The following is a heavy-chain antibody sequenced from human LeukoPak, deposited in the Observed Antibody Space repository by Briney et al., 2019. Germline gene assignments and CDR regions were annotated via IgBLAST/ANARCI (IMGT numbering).Heavy chain of an antibody. V-gene: IGHV1-2*02. CDR3: ARDWFRLELELPDY. D-gene: IGHD1-7*01. CDR1: GYTFTGYY. Sequence: ASVKVSCKASGYTFTGYYMHWVRQAPGQGLEWMGWINPNSGGTNDAQKFQGRVTMTRDTSISTAYMELSRLRSDDTAVYYCARDWFRLELELPDYWGQGTLVTVSS. CDR2: INPNSGGT. J-gene: IGHJ4*02.